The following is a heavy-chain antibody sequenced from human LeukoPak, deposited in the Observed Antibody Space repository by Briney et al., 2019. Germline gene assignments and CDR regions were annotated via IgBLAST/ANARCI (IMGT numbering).Heavy chain of an antibody. V-gene: IGHV1-18*01. J-gene: IGHJ5*02. Sequence: ASVKVSCKASGYTFTSYGISWVRQAPGQGLEWMGWISAYNGNTNYAQKLQGRVTMTTDTSTSTAYMELRSLRSDDTAVYYCARIEPVYYDSSGYYPSWFDPWGQGTLVTVSS. CDR3: ARIEPVYYDSSGYYPSWFDP. D-gene: IGHD3-22*01. CDR2: ISAYNGNT. CDR1: GYTFTSYG.